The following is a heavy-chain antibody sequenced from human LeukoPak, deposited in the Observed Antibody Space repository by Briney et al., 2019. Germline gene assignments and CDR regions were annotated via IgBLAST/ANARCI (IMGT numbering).Heavy chain of an antibody. CDR2: ISYDGSTK. Sequence: PPRSLTLSCAASGFTFSRYGMHWVRPPPGKGLESPPVISYDGSTKYYAASVNGPFTISRDNSKHPLYLQMNSLRAEDTAVYYCAKDSILGKKYYDYVWGSYRPDYWGQGTLVTVSS. V-gene: IGHV3-30*18. J-gene: IGHJ4*02. CDR3: AKDSILGKKYYDYVWGSYRPDY. D-gene: IGHD3-16*02. CDR1: GFTFSRYG.